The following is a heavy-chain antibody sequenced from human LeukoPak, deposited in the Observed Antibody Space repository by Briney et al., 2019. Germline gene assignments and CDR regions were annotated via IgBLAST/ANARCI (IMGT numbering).Heavy chain of an antibody. Sequence: PGGSLRLSCAASGVIVSINYMSWVRPAPGKGLELGSVIYSGGNTYYPDSVKGRFTISRDNSKDTVYLQMNSLRAEDTAVYYCARGETSSYDYWGQGTLVTVSS. V-gene: IGHV3-53*01. CDR1: GVIVSINY. D-gene: IGHD2-2*01. CDR2: IYSGGNT. J-gene: IGHJ4*02. CDR3: ARGETSSYDY.